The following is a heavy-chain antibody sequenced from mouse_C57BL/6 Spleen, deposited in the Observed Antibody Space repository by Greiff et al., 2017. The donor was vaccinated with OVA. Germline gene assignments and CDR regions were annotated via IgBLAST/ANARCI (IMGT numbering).Heavy chain of an antibody. Sequence: VQLQQSGPGLVQPSQSLSITCTVSGFSLTSYGVHWVRQSPGKGLEWLGVIWRGGSTDYNAAFMSRLGITKDNSKSHVFFKMNSLQADDTAIYCCAKSDGYPYWYFDVWGTGTTVTVSS. CDR1: GFSLTSYG. D-gene: IGHD2-3*01. V-gene: IGHV2-5*01. CDR3: AKSDGYPYWYFDV. CDR2: IWRGGST. J-gene: IGHJ1*03.